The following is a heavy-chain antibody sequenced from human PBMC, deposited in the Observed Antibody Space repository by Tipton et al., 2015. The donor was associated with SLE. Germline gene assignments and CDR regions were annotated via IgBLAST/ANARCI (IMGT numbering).Heavy chain of an antibody. J-gene: IGHJ4*02. D-gene: IGHD5-12*01. CDR2: SYYSGST. CDR3: ARESGYDWGDFDY. Sequence: TLSLTCTVSGGSISSYYWGWIRQPPGKGLEWIGYSYYSGSTNYNPTLKSRVTISVDTSKNHFSLKLSSVTAADTAVYYCARESGYDWGDFDYWGQGTLVTVS. V-gene: IGHV4-59*01. CDR1: GGSISSYY.